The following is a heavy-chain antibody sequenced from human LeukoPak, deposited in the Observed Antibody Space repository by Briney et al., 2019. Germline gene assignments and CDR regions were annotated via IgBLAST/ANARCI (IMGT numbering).Heavy chain of an antibody. D-gene: IGHD2-15*01. CDR2: AYQTGST. V-gene: IGHV4-59*01. CDR3: ARVEGATHIDH. J-gene: IGHJ5*02. CDR1: SGSLSGYY. Sequence: SETLSLTCTVSSGSLSGYYGSWIRQAPGKGLEFIGFAYQTGSTPYTPSLGSRVTISVDTSNNQFSLNLTSVTAADTAIYYCARVEGATHIDHWGQGTLVTVSS.